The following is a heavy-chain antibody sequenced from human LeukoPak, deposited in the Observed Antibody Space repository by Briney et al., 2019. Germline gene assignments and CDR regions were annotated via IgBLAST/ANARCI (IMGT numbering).Heavy chain of an antibody. V-gene: IGHV3-21*01. CDR1: GFTFSTYS. CDR2: ISSSSSYI. CDR3: GAEKWLPSVSLSGYEAP. J-gene: IGHJ5*02. D-gene: IGHD5-12*01. Sequence: PGGSLRLSCAASGFTFSTYSMNWVRQAPGKGLEWVSSISSSSSYIYYADSLKGRFTTSRDNAKNSLYLQMNSLRAEDTAVYYCGAEKWLPSVSLSGYEAPWGQGTLVTVSS.